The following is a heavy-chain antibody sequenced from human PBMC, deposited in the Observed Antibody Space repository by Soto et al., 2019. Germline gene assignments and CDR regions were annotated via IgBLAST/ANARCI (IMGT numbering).Heavy chain of an antibody. Sequence: EVQLVESGGGLVQPGGSLRLSCAASGFTFSSYWMSWVRQAPGKGLEWVANIKQDGSEKYYVDSVKGRFTISRDNAKNSLYLQMSSLRAEDTAVYYCARVYSSASGEYYDMDVWGQGTTVTVSS. CDR1: GFTFSSYW. V-gene: IGHV3-7*03. CDR3: ARVYSSASGEYYDMDV. J-gene: IGHJ6*02. CDR2: IKQDGSEK. D-gene: IGHD6-25*01.